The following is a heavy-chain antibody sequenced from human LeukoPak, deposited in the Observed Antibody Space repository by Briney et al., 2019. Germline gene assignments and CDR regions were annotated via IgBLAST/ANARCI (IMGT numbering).Heavy chain of an antibody. CDR3: ASQKANFYDSSGDV. J-gene: IGHJ6*02. V-gene: IGHV3-23*01. Sequence: GGSLRLSCATSGFTFSSYAMSWVRQAPGKGLEWVSAISGSGGNTYYAGSVKGRFTIFRDNSKNMLYLQMNSLRAEDTALYYCASQKANFYDSSGDVWGQGTTVTVSS. D-gene: IGHD3-22*01. CDR1: GFTFSSYA. CDR2: ISGSGGNT.